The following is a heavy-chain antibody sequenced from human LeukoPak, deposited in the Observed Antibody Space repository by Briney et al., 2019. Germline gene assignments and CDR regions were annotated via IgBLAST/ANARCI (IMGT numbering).Heavy chain of an antibody. CDR2: ISYDGSNK. D-gene: IGHD3-10*01. CDR3: ARDLKPHVLIYFGELSPFDY. CDR1: GFTFSMYA. Sequence: PGGSLRLSCAASGFTFSMYAMHWVRQAPGKGLEWVAVISYDGSNKHYADSVKGRFTISRDNSKNTLDLQMNSLRPEDSAVYFCARDLKPHVLIYFGELSPFDYWGQGTLVTVSS. V-gene: IGHV3-30-3*01. J-gene: IGHJ4*02.